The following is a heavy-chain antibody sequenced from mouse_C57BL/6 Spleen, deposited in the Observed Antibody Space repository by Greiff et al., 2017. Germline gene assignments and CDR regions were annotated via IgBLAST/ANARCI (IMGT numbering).Heavy chain of an antibody. Sequence: QVQLKQSGAELVKPGASVKISCKASGYAFSSYWMNWVKQRPGKGLEWIGQIYPGDGDTNYNGKFKGRATLTADKSSSTASMQLSSLTSVDSSVYFGARIYYYAMDYWGQGTSVTVSS. CDR3: ARIYYYAMDY. CDR1: GYAFSSYW. V-gene: IGHV1-80*01. CDR2: IYPGDGDT. J-gene: IGHJ4*01.